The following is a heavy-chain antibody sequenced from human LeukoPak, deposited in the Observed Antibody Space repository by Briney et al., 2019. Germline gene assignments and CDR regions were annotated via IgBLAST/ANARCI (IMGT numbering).Heavy chain of an antibody. D-gene: IGHD5-24*01. V-gene: IGHV5-51*01. CDR1: GYSFTSYW. Sequence: GESLKISRKGSGYSFTSYWIGWVRQMPGKGLERMGIIYPGDSDTGYGPSFQGQVTISADKSISTAYLQWSSLKASDTAMYYCARLPLEMGPQIFDPWGQGTLVTVSS. CDR3: ARLPLEMGPQIFDP. J-gene: IGHJ5*02. CDR2: IYPGDSDT.